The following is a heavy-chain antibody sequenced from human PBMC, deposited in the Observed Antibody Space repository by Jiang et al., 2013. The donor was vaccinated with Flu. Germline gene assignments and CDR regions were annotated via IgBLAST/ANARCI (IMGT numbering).Heavy chain of an antibody. V-gene: IGHV2-5*01. CDR3: AQARTVLVTQFDY. D-gene: IGHD5-18*01. J-gene: IGHJ4*02. Sequence: AVGWIRQPPGKALEWLALIYWSDDKRYSPSLKSRLTVTKDTSKNQVVLTMTNMDPVDTATYFCAQARTVLVTQFDYWGQGSLVTVFS. CDR1: A. CDR2: IYWSDDK.